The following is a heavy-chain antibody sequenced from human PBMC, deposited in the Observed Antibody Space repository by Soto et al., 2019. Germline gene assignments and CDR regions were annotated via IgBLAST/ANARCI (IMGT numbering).Heavy chain of an antibody. D-gene: IGHD3-9*01. V-gene: IGHV1-69*02. CDR2: IIPILGIA. J-gene: IGHJ4*02. CDR3: ARDFDWFSSTFWYYFDY. CDR1: GGTFSSYT. Sequence: GASVKVSCKASGGTFSSYTISWVRQAPGQGLEWMGRIIPILGIANYAQKFQGRVTITADKSTSTAYMELSSLRSEDTAVYYCARDFDWFSSTFWYYFDYWGQGTLVTVSS.